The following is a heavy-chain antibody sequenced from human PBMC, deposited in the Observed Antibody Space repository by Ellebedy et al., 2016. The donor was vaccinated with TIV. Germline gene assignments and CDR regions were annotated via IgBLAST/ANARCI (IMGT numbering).Heavy chain of an antibody. J-gene: IGHJ3*02. Sequence: GESLKISCAASGFTFSNYWMSWVRQAPGKGLEWVANIKQGGSETYYVDSVKGRFTISRDNAENSLYLQLNSLRVDDTAMYYCATDKVCFTFDIWGRGTMVTVSS. V-gene: IGHV3-7*01. CDR3: ATDKVCFTFDI. CDR2: IKQGGSET. CDR1: GFTFSNYW.